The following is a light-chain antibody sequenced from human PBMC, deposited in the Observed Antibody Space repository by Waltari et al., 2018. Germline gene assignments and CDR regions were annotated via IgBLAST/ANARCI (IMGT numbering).Light chain of an antibody. J-gene: IGLJ3*02. CDR1: SSDVGGYNY. Sequence: QSALTQPASVSGSPGQSITISCTGTSSDVGGYNYVSWYQQHPGQAPRLMIYEVSNRPSGVANRFSGSKSGSTASLTISGLQAEDEADYYCSSYTSSITVVFGGGTKLTVL. V-gene: IGLV2-14*01. CDR2: EVS. CDR3: SSYTSSITVV.